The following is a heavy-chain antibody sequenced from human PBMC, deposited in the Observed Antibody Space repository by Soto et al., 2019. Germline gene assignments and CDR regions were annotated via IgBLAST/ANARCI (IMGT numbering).Heavy chain of an antibody. V-gene: IGHV1-2*04. D-gene: IGHD2-15*01. CDR1: GYTFTGYY. J-gene: IGHJ3*02. CDR2: INPNSGGT. Sequence: ASVKVSCKASGYTFTGYYMHWVRQAPGQGLEWMGWINPNSGGTNYAQKFQGWVTMTRDTSISTAYMELSRLRSDDTAVYYCARVGCSGGSCYDAFDIWGQGTMVTRSS. CDR3: ARVGCSGGSCYDAFDI.